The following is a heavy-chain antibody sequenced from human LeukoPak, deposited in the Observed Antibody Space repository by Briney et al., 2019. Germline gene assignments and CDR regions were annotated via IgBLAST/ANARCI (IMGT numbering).Heavy chain of an antibody. CDR1: GFTFSNAW. J-gene: IGHJ4*02. V-gene: IGHV3-15*01. CDR3: TTAETYCGGDCYRSLDY. CDR2: IKSIPDGGTT. D-gene: IGHD2-21*02. Sequence: GGSLRLSCAAPGFTFSNAWMSWVRQAPGKGLEWIGRIKSIPDGGTTDYSAPVKGGFTISRDDSKNTLYLQMNSLKTEDTAVYYCTTAETYCGGDCYRSLDYWGQGTLVTVSS.